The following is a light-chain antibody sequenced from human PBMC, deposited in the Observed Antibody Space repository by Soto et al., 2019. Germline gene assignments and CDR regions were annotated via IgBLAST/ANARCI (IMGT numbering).Light chain of an antibody. CDR1: SSDLGSYNL. Sequence: QSVLTQPASVSGSPGQSITISCTGTSSDLGSYNLVSWYQQHPGKAPKLMIYEGSKRPSGVSNRFSGSKSGIRASLTVSGLQAEDEADYYCCSYTSSSTCVVFGGGTKVTVL. J-gene: IGLJ2*01. V-gene: IGLV2-23*01. CDR3: CSYTSSSTCVV. CDR2: EGS.